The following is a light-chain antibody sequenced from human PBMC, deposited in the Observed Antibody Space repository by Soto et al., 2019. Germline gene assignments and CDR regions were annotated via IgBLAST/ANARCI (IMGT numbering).Light chain of an antibody. CDR1: QSISSW. J-gene: IGKJ1*01. Sequence: DIQMTQSPSTLSASVGDRVTITCRASQSISSWLAWYQQKPGKAPKLLIYKASTLESGVPSNFSGSGSGTEFTLTISSLQPDDFAPYYCQQYNSYSPDWKFGKATKVDI. CDR2: KAS. V-gene: IGKV1-5*03. CDR3: QQYNSYSPDWK.